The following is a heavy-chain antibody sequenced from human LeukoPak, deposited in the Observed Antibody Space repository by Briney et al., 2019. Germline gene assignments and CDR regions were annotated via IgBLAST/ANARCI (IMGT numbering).Heavy chain of an antibody. Sequence: SETLSLTCTVSGGSISSSSYYWGWIRQPPGKGLEWIGSIYYSGSTYYNPSLKSRVTISVDTSKNQFSLKLSSVTAADTAVYYCARDNIVVVVAATPSAGWFDPWGQGTLVTVSS. CDR2: IYYSGST. D-gene: IGHD2-15*01. J-gene: IGHJ5*02. CDR1: GGSISSSSYY. CDR3: ARDNIVVVVAATPSAGWFDP. V-gene: IGHV4-39*07.